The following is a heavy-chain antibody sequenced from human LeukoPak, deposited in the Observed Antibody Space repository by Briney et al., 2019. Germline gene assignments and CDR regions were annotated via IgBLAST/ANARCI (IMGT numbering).Heavy chain of an antibody. CDR2: IIPIFGIA. CDR3: ARVTLRPTYYDFWSGYPGAFDI. D-gene: IGHD3-3*01. J-gene: IGHJ3*02. CDR1: GGTFSSYA. Sequence: ASVKVSCKASGGTFSSYAISWVRQAPGQGLEWMGRIIPIFGIANYAQKFQGRVTITADKSTSTAYMELSSLRSEDTAVYYCARVTLRPTYYDFWSGYPGAFDIWGQVTMVTVSS. V-gene: IGHV1-69*04.